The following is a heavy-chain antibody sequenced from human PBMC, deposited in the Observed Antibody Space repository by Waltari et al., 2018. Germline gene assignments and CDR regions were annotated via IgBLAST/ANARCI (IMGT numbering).Heavy chain of an antibody. V-gene: IGHV4-4*02. CDR2: IHRSGRS. Sequence: QLQLQESGPGLVKPSGTLSLTCTVFGDSMNSNSCWSWVRQSPEKGLEWVGQIHRSGRSNYNPSLESRVTISLDSSNNQFYLRLTSTTAADTAVYYCARDRGIGLFLDSWGQGTLVTVSP. CDR1: GDSMNSNSC. CDR3: ARDRGIGLFLDS. D-gene: IGHD3-9*01. J-gene: IGHJ1*01.